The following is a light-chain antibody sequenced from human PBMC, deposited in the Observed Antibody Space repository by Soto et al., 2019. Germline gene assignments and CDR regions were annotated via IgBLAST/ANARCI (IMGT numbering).Light chain of an antibody. CDR3: QQYNNWPPYT. CDR2: GAS. CDR1: QSVRSN. Sequence: EIVMTQSPATLSVSPGERATLSCRASQSVRSNLVWYKQKPGQAPRLLIYGASTRATGIPARFSGSGSGTEFTLTISSLQSEDFAVYYCQQYNNWPPYTFGQGTKLEIK. V-gene: IGKV3-15*01. J-gene: IGKJ2*01.